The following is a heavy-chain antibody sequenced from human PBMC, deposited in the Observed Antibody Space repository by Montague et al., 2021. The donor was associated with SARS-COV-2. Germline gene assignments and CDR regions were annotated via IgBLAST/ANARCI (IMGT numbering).Heavy chain of an antibody. V-gene: IGHV2-70*01. Sequence: PALVKSTQTLTLTCTFSGFSLSTSGMCVSWIRQPPGKALEWLALIDWXDDKYYSTSLKTRLTISKDTSKNQVALTMTNMDTVDTATYYCARIWGATRGDAFDIWGQGTMVTVSS. CDR3: ARIWGATRGDAFDI. J-gene: IGHJ3*02. D-gene: IGHD1-26*01. CDR1: GFSLSTSGMC. CDR2: IDWXDDK.